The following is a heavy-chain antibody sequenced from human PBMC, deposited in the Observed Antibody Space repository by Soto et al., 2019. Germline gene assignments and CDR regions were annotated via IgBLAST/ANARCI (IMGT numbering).Heavy chain of an antibody. CDR2: ISYDGSNK. CDR3: AKNQGYGSGSYFYYYYGMDV. D-gene: IGHD3-10*01. CDR1: GFTFSSYG. V-gene: IGHV3-30*18. J-gene: IGHJ6*02. Sequence: QVQLVESGGGVVQPGRSLRLSCAASGFTFSSYGMHWVRQAPGKGREWVAVISYDGSNKYYADSVKGRFTISRDNSKNSLYLQMNSLRAEDTAVYYCAKNQGYGSGSYFYYYYGMDVWGQGTTVTVSS.